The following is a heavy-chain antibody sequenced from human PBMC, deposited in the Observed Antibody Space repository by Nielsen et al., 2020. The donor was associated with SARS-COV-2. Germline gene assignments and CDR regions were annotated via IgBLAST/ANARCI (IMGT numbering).Heavy chain of an antibody. D-gene: IGHD5-24*01. Sequence: SETLSLTCTLSGGSFTSGGYSWSSIRQHPGKGLEWIGYTYYSGSTNYNPSLKSRVTISVDTSKNKFSLKLSSVTAADTAVYYCARDLVEMATMGVYYYYGMDVWGQGTTVTVSS. CDR3: ARDLVEMATMGVYYYYGMDV. CDR2: TYYSGST. CDR1: GGSFTSGGYS. J-gene: IGHJ6*02. V-gene: IGHV4-31*03.